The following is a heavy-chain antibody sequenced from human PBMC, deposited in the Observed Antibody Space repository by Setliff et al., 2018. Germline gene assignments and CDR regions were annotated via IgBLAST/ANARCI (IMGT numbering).Heavy chain of an antibody. D-gene: IGHD3-22*01. CDR3: TRAPRYFDPTGSYFDF. CDR1: GDSISSRRNY. J-gene: IGHJ4*02. V-gene: IGHV4-39*07. CDR2: TYYSGST. Sequence: PSETLSLTCTVSGDSISSRRNYWGWFRQPAGKELEWIASTYYSGSTYYNPSLKSRVTISVDTSKNQFSLKLTSVTAADTAVYYCTRAPRYFDPTGSYFDFWGQGTLVTV.